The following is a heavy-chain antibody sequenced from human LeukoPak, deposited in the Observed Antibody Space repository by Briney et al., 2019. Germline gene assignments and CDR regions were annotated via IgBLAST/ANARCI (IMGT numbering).Heavy chain of an antibody. V-gene: IGHV4-59*01. J-gene: IGHJ5*02. CDR3: ARVPYYYDSSGYYP. D-gene: IGHD3-22*01. CDR1: GGSISSYY. CDR2: VYYSGST. Sequence: SETLSLTCTVSGGSISSYYWSWIRQPPGKGLEWIGYVYYSGSTNYNPSLKSRVTISVDTSKNQFSLKLSSVTAADTAVYYCARVPYYYDSSGYYPWGQGTLVTVSS.